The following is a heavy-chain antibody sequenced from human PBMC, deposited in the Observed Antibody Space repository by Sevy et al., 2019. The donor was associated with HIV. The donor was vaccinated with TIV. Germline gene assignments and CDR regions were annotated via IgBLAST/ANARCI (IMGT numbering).Heavy chain of an antibody. CDR3: ARLKLGDCSSTSCYISYYYYGMDV. CDR1: GYTFTSYG. V-gene: IGHV1-18*01. CDR2: ISAYNGNT. J-gene: IGHJ6*02. D-gene: IGHD2-2*02. Sequence: ASVKVSCKASGYTFTSYGISWVRQAPGQGLEWMGWISAYNGNTNYAQKLQGRVTMTTDTSTSKAYMELRSLGSDDTAVYYCARLKLGDCSSTSCYISYYYYGMDVWGQGTTVTVSS.